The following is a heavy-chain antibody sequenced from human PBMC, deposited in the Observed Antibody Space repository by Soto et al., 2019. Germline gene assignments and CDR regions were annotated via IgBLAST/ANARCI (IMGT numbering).Heavy chain of an antibody. CDR2: IYYSGST. Sequence: PSETLSLTCTVSGGSISSSSYYWGWIRQPPGKGLEWIGSIYYSGSTYYNPSLKSRVTISVDTSKNQFSLKLSSVTAADTAVYYCVRIRGYRGYSYEDYYGMEVWGQGTTVTVSS. J-gene: IGHJ6*02. CDR3: VRIRGYRGYSYEDYYGMEV. V-gene: IGHV4-39*01. CDR1: GGSISSSSYY. D-gene: IGHD5-18*01.